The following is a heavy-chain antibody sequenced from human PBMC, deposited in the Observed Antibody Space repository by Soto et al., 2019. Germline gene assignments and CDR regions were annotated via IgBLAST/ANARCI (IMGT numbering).Heavy chain of an antibody. V-gene: IGHV1-8*01. CDR3: ARSSATSVYYGMDV. CDR2: MNPNSGNT. CDR1: GYTFTSYD. Sequence: ASVKVSCKASGYTFTSYDINWVRQATGQGLEWMGWMNPNSGNTGYAQKFQGRVTMTRNTSISTAYMELSSLRSEDTAVYYCARSSATSVYYGMDVWGQGTTVTVSS. J-gene: IGHJ6*02. D-gene: IGHD2-15*01.